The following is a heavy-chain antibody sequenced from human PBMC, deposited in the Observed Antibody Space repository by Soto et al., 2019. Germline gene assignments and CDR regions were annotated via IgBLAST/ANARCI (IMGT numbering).Heavy chain of an antibody. CDR1: GGSVSNKTYY. D-gene: IGHD4-17*01. V-gene: IGHV4-61*01. J-gene: IGHJ4*02. CDR3: ARTTAVPNTLRSRYSFDY. CDR2: VYYSGTT. Sequence: PSETLSLTCSVSGGSVSNKTYYWSWIRRPPGKRLEWIGYVYYSGTTNYNPSLKSRVTISVDLSKNQFSLRLSSVTTADTALYYCARTTAVPNTLRSRYSFDYWGQGTLVTVSS.